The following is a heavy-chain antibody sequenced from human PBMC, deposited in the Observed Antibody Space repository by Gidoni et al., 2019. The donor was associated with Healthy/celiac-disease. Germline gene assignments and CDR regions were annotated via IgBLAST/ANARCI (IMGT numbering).Heavy chain of an antibody. Sequence: QVQLVESGGGVVQPGRSLRLSCAASGFTFSSYGMHWVRQAPGKGLEWVAVISYDGSNKYYADSVKGRFTISRDNSKNTLYLQMNSLRAEDTAVYYCAKPPAPFYYYYGMDVWGQGTTVTVSS. V-gene: IGHV3-30*18. J-gene: IGHJ6*02. CDR2: ISYDGSNK. CDR3: AKPPAPFYYYYGMDV. CDR1: GFTFSSYG.